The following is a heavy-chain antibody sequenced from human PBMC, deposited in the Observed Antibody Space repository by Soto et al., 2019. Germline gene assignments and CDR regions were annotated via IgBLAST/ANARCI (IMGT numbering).Heavy chain of an antibody. CDR2: IDWDDDK. CDR3: ERIGDTSGAFDI. D-gene: IGHD2-21*02. CDR1: GFSLSTSGMR. V-gene: IGHV2-70*04. J-gene: IGHJ3*02. Sequence: PSQTLSLTCTFSGFSLSTSGMRVSWIRQPPGKALEWLARIDWDDDKFYSTSLKTRLTISKDTSKNQVVLTMTNMDPVDTAKYYCERIGDTSGAFDIWGQGTMVTVSS.